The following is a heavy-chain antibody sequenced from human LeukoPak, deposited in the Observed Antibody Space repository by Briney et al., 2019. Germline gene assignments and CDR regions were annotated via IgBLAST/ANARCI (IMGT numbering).Heavy chain of an antibody. Sequence: PGGSLRLSCAASGFTFSSYAMSWVRQAPGKGLEWVSAISGSGGSTYYADSVKGRFTISRDNSKNTLYLQMISLRAEDTAVYYCAKHSKTITMIVVVTTFDPWGQGTLVTVSS. V-gene: IGHV3-23*01. CDR3: AKHSKTITMIVVVTTFDP. D-gene: IGHD3-22*01. J-gene: IGHJ5*02. CDR1: GFTFSSYA. CDR2: ISGSGGST.